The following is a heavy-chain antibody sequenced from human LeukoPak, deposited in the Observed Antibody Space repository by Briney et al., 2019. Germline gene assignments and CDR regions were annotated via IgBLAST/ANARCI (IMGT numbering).Heavy chain of an antibody. D-gene: IGHD3-10*01. CDR2: IYHSGST. CDR1: GGSISSGGYY. J-gene: IGHJ6*03. CDR3: ARVDGGRYGSGSNYERYYSYYLDV. Sequence: SETLSLTCTVSGGSISSGGYYWSWIRQHPGKGLEWIGYIYHSGSTFYNPSLKSRVTISVDRSENQFSLKLSSVTAADTAVYYCARVDGGRYGSGSNYERYYSYYLDVWGKGTTVTVSS. V-gene: IGHV4-31*03.